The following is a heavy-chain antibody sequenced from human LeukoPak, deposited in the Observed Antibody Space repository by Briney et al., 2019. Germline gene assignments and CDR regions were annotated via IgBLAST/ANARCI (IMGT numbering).Heavy chain of an antibody. D-gene: IGHD3-10*01. V-gene: IGHV3-21*01. Sequence: GGSLRLSCAASGFSFSTFGMNWVRQAPGKGLECVSSITSTSSYIYYADSVKGRFTISRDDAKNSLYLQMNSLRVEDTAVYHCARAVSTYGLDSWGQGTLVTVSS. CDR3: ARAVSTYGLDS. CDR2: ITSTSSYI. J-gene: IGHJ4*02. CDR1: GFSFSTFG.